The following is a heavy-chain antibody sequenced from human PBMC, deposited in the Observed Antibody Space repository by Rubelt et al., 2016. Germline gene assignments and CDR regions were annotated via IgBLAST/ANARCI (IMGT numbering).Heavy chain of an antibody. CDR1: GGSISSYY. Sequence: GLVKPSETLSLTCTVSGGSISSYYWSWIRQPPGKGLEWIGYIYYSGSTNYNPSLKSRVTISVDTSKNQFSLKLSSVTAADTAVYYCARDDNWNGDAFDIWGQGTMVTVSS. J-gene: IGHJ3*02. D-gene: IGHD1-1*01. V-gene: IGHV4-59*12. CDR2: IYYSGST. CDR3: ARDDNWNGDAFDI.